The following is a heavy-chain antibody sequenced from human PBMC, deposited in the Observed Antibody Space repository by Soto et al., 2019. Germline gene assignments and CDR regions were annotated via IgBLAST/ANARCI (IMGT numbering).Heavy chain of an antibody. J-gene: IGHJ4*02. CDR2: IYFYHGATSST. Sequence: QVQLQESGPGLVKPSQTLSLTCSVSGGSINSGGSHWTWIRQHPEKGLEWIGFIYFYHGATSSTSYNPSLQSLVVISVDTSKNHVSLNLNSVTVADTAVYFCAWGTDAYKNGFWGLGTLVTVSS. V-gene: IGHV4-31*01. CDR3: AWGTDAYKNGF. CDR1: GGSINSGGSH. D-gene: IGHD2-8*01.